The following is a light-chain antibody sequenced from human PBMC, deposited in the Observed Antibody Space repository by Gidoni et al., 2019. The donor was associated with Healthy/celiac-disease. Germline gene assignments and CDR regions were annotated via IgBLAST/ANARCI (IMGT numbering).Light chain of an antibody. CDR1: QSVSSN. V-gene: IGKV3-15*01. CDR3: QQYNNWSWT. CDR2: GAS. J-gene: IGKJ1*01. Sequence: EIVMTQSPATLSVSPGERATLSCRSSQSVSSNIAWYQQKPGQAPRLLIYGASTRVTGIPARFSGSGSGTEFTLTISSLQSEDFAVYYCQQYNNWSWTFGQGTKVEIK.